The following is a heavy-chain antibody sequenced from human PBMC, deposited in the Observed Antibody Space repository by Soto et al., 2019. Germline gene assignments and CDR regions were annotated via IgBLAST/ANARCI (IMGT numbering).Heavy chain of an antibody. Sequence: QVQLVQSGAEVRKPGASVRVSRKAAGYTFSITYLHWLRQAPGQGLEWLGLVYPSGGGTNYKESFKGRLNITRDTSTSTVYMDLSRLTSEDTAIYYCARGYCSGGNCYNGLDVWGQGTTVTVSS. CDR2: VYPSGGGT. V-gene: IGHV1-46*01. J-gene: IGHJ6*02. CDR3: ARGYCSGGNCYNGLDV. D-gene: IGHD2-15*01. CDR1: GYTFSITY.